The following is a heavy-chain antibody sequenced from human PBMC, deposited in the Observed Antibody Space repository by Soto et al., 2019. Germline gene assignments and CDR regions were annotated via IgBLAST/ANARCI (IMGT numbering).Heavy chain of an antibody. CDR2: INPSGGST. CDR1: GYAFTSYY. V-gene: IGHV1-46*01. J-gene: IGHJ6*02. Sequence: GASVTGSCKASGYAFTSYYMHWVRQAPAQGREWMGIINPSGGSTSYTQKFQGRVSMTRDTSTSTVYMELCSLSSEETALYYCARGIAVAGNAVYYYYGMDVWGQGTTVTVSS. CDR3: ARGIAVAGNAVYYYYGMDV. D-gene: IGHD6-19*01.